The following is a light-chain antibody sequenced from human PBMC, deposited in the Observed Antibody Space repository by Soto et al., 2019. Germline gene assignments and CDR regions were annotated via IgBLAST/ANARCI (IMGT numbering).Light chain of an antibody. V-gene: IGKV1-33*01. Sequence: DIQMTQSPSSLSASVGDRVTITCKASQDITKNLSWFQQKPGKVPKLLIYDASELETGVPSRFSGSGSGTDFTFTISSLQPEDIATYYCQHYDNLPYTFGQGTKLEMK. CDR3: QHYDNLPYT. CDR1: QDITKN. J-gene: IGKJ2*01. CDR2: DAS.